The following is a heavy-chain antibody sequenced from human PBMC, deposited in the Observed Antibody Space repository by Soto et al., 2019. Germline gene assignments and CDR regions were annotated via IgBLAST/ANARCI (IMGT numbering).Heavy chain of an antibody. J-gene: IGHJ3*02. V-gene: IGHV3-23*01. Sequence: EVQLLESGGDLVQPGGSLRLSCAASGFTFAMSWVRQAPGKGLEWVSTISSSGGNTYYTDSVKGRFTISRDNSKNTLYLQMNSLRAEDTAIYYCAKRPTSTGFGDPFDIWGQGTMVTVSS. CDR2: ISSSGGNT. CDR3: AKRPTSTGFGDPFDI. D-gene: IGHD3-10*01. CDR1: GFTFA.